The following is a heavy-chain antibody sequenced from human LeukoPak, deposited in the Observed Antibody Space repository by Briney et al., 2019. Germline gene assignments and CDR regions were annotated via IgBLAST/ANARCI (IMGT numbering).Heavy chain of an antibody. D-gene: IGHD3-22*01. Sequence: SETLSLTCPVSGGSISSYYWTWIRQPPGKGLEWIGYIYYSGSTNYNPSLKSRVTISVDTSKKQFSLKLSSVTAADTAVYYCARGMYNYDPWGQGTLVTVSS. CDR2: IYYSGST. CDR1: GGSISSYY. J-gene: IGHJ4*02. CDR3: ARGMYNYDP. V-gene: IGHV4-59*01.